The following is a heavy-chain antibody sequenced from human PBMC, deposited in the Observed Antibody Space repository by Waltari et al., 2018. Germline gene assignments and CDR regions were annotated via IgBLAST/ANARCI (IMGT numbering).Heavy chain of an antibody. D-gene: IGHD2-21*02. V-gene: IGHV4-39*07. CDR3: ARRVVTTGGVDY. Sequence: QLQLQESGPRLVRPSETLSLTCTVSGGSISSTTYYWAWIRQTPGKGLEWIGYIHYSGNTYYNPSLRSRVTISVDTSKNQFSLNLRSVTAADTAVYYCARRVVTTGGVDYWGQGTLVIGSS. CDR2: IHYSGNT. CDR1: GGSISSTTYY. J-gene: IGHJ4*02.